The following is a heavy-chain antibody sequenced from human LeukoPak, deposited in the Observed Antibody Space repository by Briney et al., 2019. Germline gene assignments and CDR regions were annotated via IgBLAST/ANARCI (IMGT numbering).Heavy chain of an antibody. J-gene: IGHJ4*02. V-gene: IGHV3-7*03. CDR1: GFTFSSYW. CDR3: ARMDYDSSGYYILFDY. Sequence: GGSLRLSCAASGFTFSSYWMSWVRQARGKGLEWVANIKQDGSEKYYVDSVKGRFTISIDNAKNSLYLQMNSLRAEDTAVYYCARMDYDSSGYYILFDYWGQGTLVTVSS. D-gene: IGHD3-22*01. CDR2: IKQDGSEK.